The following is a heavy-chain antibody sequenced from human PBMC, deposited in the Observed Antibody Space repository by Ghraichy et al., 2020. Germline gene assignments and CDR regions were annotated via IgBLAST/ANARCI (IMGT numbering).Heavy chain of an antibody. CDR1: GDSVSSTSAA. CDR3: AKGMFCTSSVCYRWFDP. V-gene: IGHV6-1*01. CDR2: TYYRSKWYN. Sequence: LRLSCAISGDSVSSTSAAWNWIRQSPSRGLEWLGRTYYRSKWYNDYAVSVQSRIIFNPDTSKNQFSLQLNSVTPEDTAVYYCAKGMFCTSSVCYRWFDPWGQGTLVTVSS. J-gene: IGHJ5*02. D-gene: IGHD2-8*01.